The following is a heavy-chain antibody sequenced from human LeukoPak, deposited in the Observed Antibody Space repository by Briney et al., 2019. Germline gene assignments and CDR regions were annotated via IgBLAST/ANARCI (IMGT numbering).Heavy chain of an antibody. CDR3: ARASFGDYSAEYFHH. D-gene: IGHD4-17*01. CDR1: GGSISSHY. Sequence: SETQSLTCTASGGSISSHYCSWIRQPPGRGPERIGYIYSSGTTNYNPSLKSRVTISVDTSKNQFSLKLSSVAAADTAVYYCARASFGDYSAEYFHHWGQGTLVTVSS. CDR2: IYSSGTT. V-gene: IGHV4-59*11. J-gene: IGHJ1*01.